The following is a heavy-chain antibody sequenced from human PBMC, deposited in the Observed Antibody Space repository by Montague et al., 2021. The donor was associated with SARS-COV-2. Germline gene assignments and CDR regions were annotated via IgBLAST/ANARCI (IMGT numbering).Heavy chain of an antibody. J-gene: IGHJ6*02. CDR1: GASFSGNY. CDR3: ARGLPVTTLVYNFGMDV. D-gene: IGHD4-11*01. V-gene: IGHV4-34*01. Sequence: SETLSLTCAVSGASFSGNYWSWVRQPPGKGLEWIGEINHYGSTNXNPSLKSRVTMSVDTSKNQFSLKLRSVTAADTAVYYCARGLPVTTLVYNFGMDVWGQGTTVTVSS. CDR2: INHYGST.